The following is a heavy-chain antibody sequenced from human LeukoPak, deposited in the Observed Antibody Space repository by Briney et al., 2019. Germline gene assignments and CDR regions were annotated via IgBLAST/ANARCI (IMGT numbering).Heavy chain of an antibody. Sequence: ASETLSLTCTVSGGSISRYYWSWIRQPPGKGLEWIGYIYYSGSTNYNPSLKSRVTISVDTSKNQFSLKLSSVTAADTAVYYCARHSSAHNWFDPWGQGTLVTVSS. CDR3: ARHSSAHNWFDP. CDR2: IYYSGST. CDR1: GGSISRYY. V-gene: IGHV4-59*01. J-gene: IGHJ5*02. D-gene: IGHD6-19*01.